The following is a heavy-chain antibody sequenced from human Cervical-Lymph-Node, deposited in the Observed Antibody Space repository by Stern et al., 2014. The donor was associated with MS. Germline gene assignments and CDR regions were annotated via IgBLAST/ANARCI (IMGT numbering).Heavy chain of an antibody. Sequence: EVQLEESGGGLVQPGRSLRLSCAASGFTFDDYAMHWVRQAPGKGLEGVSGISWNSGNIGYADSVKGRFTISRDNAKNSLYLQMNSLRAEDTALYYCAKDINLRGTYYFDYWGQGTLVTVSS. J-gene: IGHJ4*02. D-gene: IGHD2-15*01. CDR2: ISWNSGNI. CDR1: GFTFDDYA. CDR3: AKDINLRGTYYFDY. V-gene: IGHV3-9*01.